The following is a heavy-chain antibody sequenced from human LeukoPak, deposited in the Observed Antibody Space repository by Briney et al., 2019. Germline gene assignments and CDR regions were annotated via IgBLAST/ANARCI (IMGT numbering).Heavy chain of an antibody. J-gene: IGHJ4*02. CDR3: LRGDRRDY. V-gene: IGHV3-21*06. Sequence: PGGSLRLSCAASGFTFKNYAMSWLRQAPGKGLEWVSSIDSSGGYMFYADSVKGRFIISRDNAKDSLYLQMNSLRVEDTAVYYCLRGDRRDYWGQGTLVTVSS. CDR2: IDSSGGYM. CDR1: GFTFKNYA.